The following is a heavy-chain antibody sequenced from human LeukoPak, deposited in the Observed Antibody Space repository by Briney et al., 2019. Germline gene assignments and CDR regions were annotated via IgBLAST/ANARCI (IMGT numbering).Heavy chain of an antibody. J-gene: IGHJ4*02. D-gene: IGHD2-15*01. CDR2: ISSSSSYI. CDR1: GFTFSSYS. V-gene: IGHV3-21*04. Sequence: GGSLRLSCAASGFTFSSYSMNWVRQAPGKGLEWVSSISSSSSYIYYADSVKGRFTISRDNSKNTLYLQMNSLRAEDTAVYYCAKDRDCSGGSCYPEGFDYWGQGTLVTISS. CDR3: AKDRDCSGGSCYPEGFDY.